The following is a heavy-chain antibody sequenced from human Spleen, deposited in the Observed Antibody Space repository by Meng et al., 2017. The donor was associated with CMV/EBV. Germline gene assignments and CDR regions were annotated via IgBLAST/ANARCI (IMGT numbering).Heavy chain of an antibody. CDR1: GFTFSSYA. CDR3: AKSDDTSGYYFSS. Sequence: GESLKISCAASGFTFSSYAMSWVRQAPGKGLEWVSVIYSGGSSTYYAHSVKGRFTISRDNSKNTLYLQMNSLRAEDTAVYYCAKSDDTSGYYFSSWGQGTLVTVS. D-gene: IGHD3-22*01. V-gene: IGHV3-23*03. J-gene: IGHJ5*02. CDR2: IYSGGSST.